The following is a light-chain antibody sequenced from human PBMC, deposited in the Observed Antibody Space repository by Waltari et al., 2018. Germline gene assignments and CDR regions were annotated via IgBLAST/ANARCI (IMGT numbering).Light chain of an antibody. Sequence: DIQMTQSPSSQSASVGDRVTITCRASQYISDSLAWYQQKPGKAPKLLLSAASRLKSVVPPRFSGSASGTVYTLTISSLQPDDFATYYCQQYYFTPYTFGQGTKLEIK. CDR3: QQYYFTPYT. J-gene: IGKJ2*01. CDR1: QYISDS. V-gene: IGKV1-NL1*01. CDR2: AAS.